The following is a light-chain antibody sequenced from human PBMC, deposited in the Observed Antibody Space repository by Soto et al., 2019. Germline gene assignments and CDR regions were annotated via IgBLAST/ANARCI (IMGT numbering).Light chain of an antibody. V-gene: IGKV3-11*01. J-gene: IGKJ4*01. CDR3: QLRSNWPPLT. Sequence: EIVLTQSPATLSLSPGERATLSCRASQSVSSYLAWYQQKPGQAPRLLIYDASNGATGIPPRFSGSGSGTDFTLTISSLEPEDFAVYCCQLRSNWPPLTFGGGTKVEIK. CDR2: DAS. CDR1: QSVSSY.